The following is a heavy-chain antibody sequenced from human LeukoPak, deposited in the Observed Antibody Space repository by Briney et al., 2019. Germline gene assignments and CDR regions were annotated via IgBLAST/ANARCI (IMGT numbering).Heavy chain of an antibody. CDR1: DGSISSRPHD. J-gene: IGHJ4*02. Sequence: SETLSLTCTVSDGSISSRPHDWGWIRQPPGKGLEYIGSISSSGSTYYNPSLQSRVTISVDASKKQFSLKLGSVTAADTAVYYCARHLSQGDGDKRGFDYWGQGTLVTVSS. V-gene: IGHV4-39*01. CDR3: ARHLSQGDGDKRGFDY. D-gene: IGHD5-24*01. CDR2: ISSSGST.